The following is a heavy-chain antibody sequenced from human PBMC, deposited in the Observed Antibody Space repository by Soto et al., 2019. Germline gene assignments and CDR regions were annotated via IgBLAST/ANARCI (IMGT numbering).Heavy chain of an antibody. CDR2: ISTDKGNT. CDR1: GYSFTTYG. V-gene: IGHV1-18*01. Sequence: ASVKVSCKASGYSFTTYGMTWVRQAPGQGLEWMGWISTDKGNTKYAQNFQSRATLTTDTSTSTAYKELRSLRSDDTAVDYCARDRDWILDYWGQGTLVTVSS. CDR3: ARDRDWILDY. J-gene: IGHJ4*02. D-gene: IGHD2-21*02.